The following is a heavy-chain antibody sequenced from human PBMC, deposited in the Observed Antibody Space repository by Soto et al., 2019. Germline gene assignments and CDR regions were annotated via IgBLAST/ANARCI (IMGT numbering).Heavy chain of an antibody. CDR3: GRCRTDSYAMDV. CDR1: GYSFTSYG. V-gene: IGHV1-18*01. Sequence: ASVKVSCKASGYSFTSYGIGWVRQVPGQGPEWMGWISPYNGRTNYAQSFKGRVVMTTDISTNTVYLELRSLRSDDSAIYYCGRCRTDSYAMDVWGQGTTVTVSS. D-gene: IGHD5-18*01. J-gene: IGHJ6*02. CDR2: ISPYNGRT.